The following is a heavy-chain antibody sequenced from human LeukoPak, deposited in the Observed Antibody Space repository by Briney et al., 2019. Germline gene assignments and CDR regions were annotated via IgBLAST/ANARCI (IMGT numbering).Heavy chain of an antibody. Sequence: GGSLRLSCAASGFPFSKAWMSWVRQAPGKGLEWVGRIKSKISGGTTDYAAPAKGRFTISGDDSKNTLYLQMDSLKTEDTAVYYCAAEDIYSYGFKWGRGTLVTVSS. CDR1: GFPFSKAW. CDR3: AAEDIYSYGFK. J-gene: IGHJ4*02. V-gene: IGHV3-15*01. CDR2: IKSKISGGTT. D-gene: IGHD5-18*01.